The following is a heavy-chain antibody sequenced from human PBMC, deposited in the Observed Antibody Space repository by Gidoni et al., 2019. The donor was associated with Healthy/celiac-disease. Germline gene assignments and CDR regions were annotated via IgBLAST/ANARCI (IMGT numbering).Heavy chain of an antibody. CDR2: ISSSGSTI. D-gene: IGHD4-17*01. CDR1: GFPFSSYE. J-gene: IGHJ4*02. Sequence: EVQLVESGGGLVQPGGSLRLSCAASGFPFSSYEMNWVRQAPGKGLEWVSYISSSGSTISYADSVKGRFTISRDNAKNSLYLQMNSLRAEDTAVYYCARADYGDSPFYFDYWGQGTLVTVSS. V-gene: IGHV3-48*03. CDR3: ARADYGDSPFYFDY.